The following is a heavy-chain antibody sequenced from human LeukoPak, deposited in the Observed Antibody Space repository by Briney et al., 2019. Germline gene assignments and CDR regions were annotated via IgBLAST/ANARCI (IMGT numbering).Heavy chain of an antibody. CDR3: ARDKATVTTPYFDY. J-gene: IGHJ4*02. D-gene: IGHD4-17*01. CDR2: INCNSGGT. V-gene: IGHV1-2*02. Sequence: ASVKVSCKASGYTFTGYYLHWVRQAPGQGLEWMGWINCNSGGTNYAQKFQGRVTMTRDTSISTVYMELSRLIFDDTAVYYCARDKATVTTPYFDYWGQGIQVTVSS. CDR1: GYTFTGYY.